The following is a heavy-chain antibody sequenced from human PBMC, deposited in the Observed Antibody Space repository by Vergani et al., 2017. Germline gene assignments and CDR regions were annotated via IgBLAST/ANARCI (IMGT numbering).Heavy chain of an antibody. CDR3: SRDGAPMIVVVITDSMDV. CDR1: GYTFTSYA. J-gene: IGHJ6*04. Sequence: QVQLVQSGSELKKPGASVKVSCKASGYTFTSYAMNWVRQAPGQGLEWMGWINTNTGNPTYAQGFTGRFVFSLDTSFSTSYLQISSLKAEDTTVYYCSRDGAPMIVVVITDSMDVWGKGTTVTVSS. V-gene: IGHV7-4-1*02. D-gene: IGHD3-22*01. CDR2: INTNTGNP.